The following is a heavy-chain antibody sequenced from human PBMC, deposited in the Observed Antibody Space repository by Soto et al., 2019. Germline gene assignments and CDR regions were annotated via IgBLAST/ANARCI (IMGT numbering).Heavy chain of an antibody. CDR1: GYTFIGYY. CDR2: INPNSGDT. D-gene: IGHD1-7*01. Sequence: ASVKVSCKASGYTFIGYYIYWVRQAPGQGLEWMGWINPNSGDTNYAQNFQGRVTMTRDTSISTAYMDLSRLMSDDTAVYYCAFGTTVPWFDPWGQGTLVTVSS. CDR3: AFGTTVPWFDP. V-gene: IGHV1-2*02. J-gene: IGHJ5*02.